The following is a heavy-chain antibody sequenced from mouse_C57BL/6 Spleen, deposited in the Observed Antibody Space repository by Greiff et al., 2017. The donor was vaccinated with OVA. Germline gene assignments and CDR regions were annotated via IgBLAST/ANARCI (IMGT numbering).Heavy chain of an antibody. Sequence: QVQLQQSGPELVKPGASVKISCKASGYAFSSSWMNWVKQRPGKGLEWIGRIYPGDGDTNYNGKFKGKATLTADKSSSTAYMQLSSLTSEDSAVYFCAREDLPVYWGQGTSVTVSS. D-gene: IGHD5-1*01. J-gene: IGHJ4*01. CDR3: AREDLPVY. V-gene: IGHV1-82*01. CDR1: GYAFSSSW. CDR2: IYPGDGDT.